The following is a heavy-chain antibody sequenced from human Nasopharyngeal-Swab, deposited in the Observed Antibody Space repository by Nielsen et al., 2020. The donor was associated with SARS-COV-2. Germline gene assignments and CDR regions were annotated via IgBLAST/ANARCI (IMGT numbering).Heavy chain of an antibody. V-gene: IGHV3-23*01. CDR3: AKDKEDLRGVGSYDY. J-gene: IGHJ4*02. CDR2: ISGSGGGT. D-gene: IGHD3-10*01. CDR1: GFTFSSYA. Sequence: GESLKISCAASGFTFSSYAMGWVRQTPGKGLEWVSHISGSGGGTYYTDSVKGRFTISRDNSKNTLHLHMSSLRAEDTAVYYCAKDKEDLRGVGSYDYWGQGILVTVSS.